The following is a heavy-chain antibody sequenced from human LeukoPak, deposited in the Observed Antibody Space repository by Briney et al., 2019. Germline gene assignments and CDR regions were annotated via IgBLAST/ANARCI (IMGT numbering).Heavy chain of an antibody. Sequence: GESLRLSCAASGFTFSSYEMNWVRQAPGKGLEWVSYISSSGSTIYYADSVKGRFTISRDNAKNSLYLQMNSLRAEDTAVYYCAALHYDFWSGYEPYWGQGTLVTVSS. CDR3: AALHYDFWSGYEPY. D-gene: IGHD3-3*01. CDR1: GFTFSSYE. CDR2: ISSSGSTI. V-gene: IGHV3-48*03. J-gene: IGHJ4*02.